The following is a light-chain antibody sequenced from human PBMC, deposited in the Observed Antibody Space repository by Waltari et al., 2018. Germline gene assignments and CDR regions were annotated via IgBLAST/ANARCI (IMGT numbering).Light chain of an antibody. CDR3: QQYDTYPIYT. V-gene: IGKV1-5*01. Sequence: DTQLTQSPSTLSASVGDPVTIPCRASQSISSWLAWYQQKPGKAPKLLIFHASSLESGVPSRFSGGGSGVEFTLTISSLQPDDFATYYCQQYDTYPIYTFGQGTKLEIK. CDR1: QSISSW. CDR2: HAS. J-gene: IGKJ2*01.